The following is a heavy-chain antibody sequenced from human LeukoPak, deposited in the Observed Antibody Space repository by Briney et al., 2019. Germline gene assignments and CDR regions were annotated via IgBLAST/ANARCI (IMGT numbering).Heavy chain of an antibody. D-gene: IGHD6-13*01. V-gene: IGHV4-4*07. CDR3: ARGYSSSWSRAEYFQH. J-gene: IGHJ1*01. Sequence: SETLSLTCTVSGGSISSYYWSWIRQPAGKGLEWIGRIYTSGSTNYNPSLKSRVTMSVDTSKNQFSPKLSSVTAADTAVYYCARGYSSSWSRAEYFQHWGQGTLVTVSS. CDR1: GGSISSYY. CDR2: IYTSGST.